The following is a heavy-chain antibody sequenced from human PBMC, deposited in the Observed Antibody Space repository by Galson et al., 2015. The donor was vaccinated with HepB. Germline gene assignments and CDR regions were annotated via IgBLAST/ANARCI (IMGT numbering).Heavy chain of an antibody. J-gene: IGHJ5*02. D-gene: IGHD2-2*01. CDR3: ASGVPAAKASFDP. Sequence: SVKVSCKASGGTFSSYAISWVRQAPGQGLEWMGGIIPIFGTANYAQKFQGRVTITADESTSTAYMELSSLRSEDTAVYYCASGVPAAKASFDPWGQGTLVTVSS. CDR1: GGTFSSYA. V-gene: IGHV1-69*13. CDR2: IIPIFGTA.